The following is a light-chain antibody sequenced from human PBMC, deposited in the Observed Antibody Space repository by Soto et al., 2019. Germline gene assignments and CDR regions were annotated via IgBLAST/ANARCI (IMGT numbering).Light chain of an antibody. CDR1: QSISVY. Sequence: EIVLSQSPATLSLSPGERASLSCRASQSISVYLAWYKQKSGQPPRLLIYDASNRATGIPARFSGSGSGTDFTLTISSLEPEDFAVYYCHQRTRWPPTFGGGTKVEI. V-gene: IGKV3-11*01. CDR3: HQRTRWPPT. J-gene: IGKJ4*01. CDR2: DAS.